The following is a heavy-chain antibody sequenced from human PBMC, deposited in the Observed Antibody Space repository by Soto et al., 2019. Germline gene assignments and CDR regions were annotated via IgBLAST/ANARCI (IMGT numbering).Heavy chain of an antibody. D-gene: IGHD6-19*01. CDR3: AIGHWLGN. J-gene: IGHJ4*01. V-gene: IGHV3-7*01. Sequence: DVQLVESGGALVQPGESLRLSCAASGFTFSDYLMTWVRQAPGKGLEWVATIKQDGNEKYYVDSVKGRFTISRDNAKNSLYLQMNGLRAEDTAVYDCAIGHWLGNWGHGTLVTVSS. CDR1: GFTFSDYL. CDR2: IKQDGNEK.